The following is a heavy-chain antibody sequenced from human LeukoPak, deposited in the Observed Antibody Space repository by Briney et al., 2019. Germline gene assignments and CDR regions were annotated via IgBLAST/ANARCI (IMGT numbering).Heavy chain of an antibody. J-gene: IGHJ4*02. Sequence: ASVKVSCKASGYTFTSYYMHWVRQAPGQGLEWMGIINPSGGSTSYAQKFQGRVTMTRDMSTSTVYMELSSLRSEDTAVYYCASQSSSPFYGGKPDRTYYFDYWGQGTLVTVSS. D-gene: IGHD4-23*01. CDR1: GYTFTSYY. CDR2: INPSGGST. CDR3: ASQSSSPFYGGKPDRTYYFDY. V-gene: IGHV1-46*01.